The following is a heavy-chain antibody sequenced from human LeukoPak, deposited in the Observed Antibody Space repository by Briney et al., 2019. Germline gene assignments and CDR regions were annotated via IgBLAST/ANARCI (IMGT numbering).Heavy chain of an antibody. D-gene: IGHD3-10*01. CDR2: ISSSSSTI. Sequence: PGGSLRLSCAASGFTFSSYSMNWVRQAPGKGLEWVSSISSSSSTIYYADSVKGRFTISRDNAKNSLYLQMNSLRAEDTAVYYYARDREWFGELLLFDYWGQGTLVTVSX. J-gene: IGHJ4*02. CDR3: ARDREWFGELLLFDY. CDR1: GFTFSSYS. V-gene: IGHV3-48*01.